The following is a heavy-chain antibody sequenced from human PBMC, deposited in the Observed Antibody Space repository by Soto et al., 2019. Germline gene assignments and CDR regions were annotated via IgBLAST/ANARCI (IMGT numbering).Heavy chain of an antibody. CDR3: ARDIEARRPSYYGMDV. CDR2: IWYDGSNK. J-gene: IGHJ6*01. V-gene: IGHV3-33*01. D-gene: IGHD6-6*01. Sequence: HPGGSLRLSCAASGFTFSSYGMHWVRQAPGKGLEWVAVIWYDGSNKYYADSVKGRFTISRDNSKNTLYLQMNSLRAEDTAVYYCARDIEARRPSYYGMDVWGQGTTVTVSS. CDR1: GFTFSSYG.